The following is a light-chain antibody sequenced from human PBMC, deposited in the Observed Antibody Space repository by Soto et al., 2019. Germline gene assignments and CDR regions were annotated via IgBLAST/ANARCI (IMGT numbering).Light chain of an antibody. CDR1: SSDLGTYDY. CDR3: SSYTTSSSVI. V-gene: IGLV2-14*01. Sequence: QSVLTQPASVSGSPGQSIAISCSGTSSDLGTYDYVSWYQQHPGKAPKLMLFDVNHRPSGVSDRFFGSKSGNTASLTISGLQAEDEADDYCSSYTTSSSVIFGGGTKLTVL. J-gene: IGLJ2*01. CDR2: DVN.